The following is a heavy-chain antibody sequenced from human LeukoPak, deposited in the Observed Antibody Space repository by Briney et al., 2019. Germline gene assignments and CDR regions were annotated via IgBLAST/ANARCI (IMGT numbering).Heavy chain of an antibody. Sequence: GGSLRLSCAASGFTFSSYGMHWVRQAPGKGLEWVAFIRYDGSNKYYADSVKGRFTISRDNSKNTLYLQMSSLRAEDTAVYYCAKEPGETSLFVVDYWGQGTLVTVSS. CDR2: IRYDGSNK. J-gene: IGHJ4*02. D-gene: IGHD3-10*01. V-gene: IGHV3-30*02. CDR3: AKEPGETSLFVVDY. CDR1: GFTFSSYG.